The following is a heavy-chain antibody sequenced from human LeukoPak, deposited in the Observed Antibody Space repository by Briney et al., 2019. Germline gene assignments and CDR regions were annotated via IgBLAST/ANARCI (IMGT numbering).Heavy chain of an antibody. CDR2: ISSSSTYI. D-gene: IGHD1-26*01. CDR3: ARAGDRGSYLFFDY. V-gene: IGHV3-21*01. Sequence: GGSLRLSCAASGFTFSSYSKNWVRQAPGKGLEWVSSISSSSTYIYYADSVKGRFTISRDNAKNSLYLQINILRAEDTAVYYCARAGDRGSYLFFDYWGQGTLVTVSS. CDR1: GFTFSSYS. J-gene: IGHJ4*02.